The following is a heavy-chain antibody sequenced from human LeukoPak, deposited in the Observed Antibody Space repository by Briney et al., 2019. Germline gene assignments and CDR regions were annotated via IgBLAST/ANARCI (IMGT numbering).Heavy chain of an antibody. CDR2: ISGSGGST. CDR3: AKGFQPGIAAAGPNWFDP. Sequence: HPGGSLRLSCAASGFTFSSYAMSWVRQAQGKGLEWVSAISGSGGSTYYADSVKGRFTISRDNSKNTLYLQMNSLRAEDTAVYYCAKGFQPGIAAAGPNWFDPWGQGTLVTVSS. CDR1: GFTFSSYA. J-gene: IGHJ5*02. D-gene: IGHD6-13*01. V-gene: IGHV3-23*01.